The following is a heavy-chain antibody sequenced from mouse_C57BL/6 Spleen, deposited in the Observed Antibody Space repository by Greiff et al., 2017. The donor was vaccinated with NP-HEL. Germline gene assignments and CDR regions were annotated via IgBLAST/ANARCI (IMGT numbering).Heavy chain of an antibody. CDR2: IYPGDGDT. V-gene: IGHV1-82*01. CDR1: GYAFSSSW. D-gene: IGHD2-1*01. Sequence: QVQLQQSGPELVKPGASVKISCKASGYAFSSSWMNWVKQRSGKGLEWIGRIYPGDGDTNYNGKFKGKATLTADKSSSTAYMQLSSLTSEDSAVYSCARGPYVNYMYYSEYGGEGTTLTVSP. J-gene: IGHJ2*01. CDR3: ARGPYVNYMYYSEY.